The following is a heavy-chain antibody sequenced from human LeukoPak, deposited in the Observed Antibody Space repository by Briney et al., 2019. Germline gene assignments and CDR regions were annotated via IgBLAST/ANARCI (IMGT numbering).Heavy chain of an antibody. J-gene: IGHJ4*02. V-gene: IGHV3-48*03. CDR1: GFTFGSYE. CDR3: ARERLTCGGDCYDC. CDR2: ISSSGSSI. D-gene: IGHD2-21*01. Sequence: GGSLRLSCAASGFTFGSYEMNWVRQAPGKGLEWVSYISSSGSSIYYADSVKGRFTISRDNAKNSLYLQMNSLRAEDTAVYYCARERLTCGGDCYDCWGQGALVTVSS.